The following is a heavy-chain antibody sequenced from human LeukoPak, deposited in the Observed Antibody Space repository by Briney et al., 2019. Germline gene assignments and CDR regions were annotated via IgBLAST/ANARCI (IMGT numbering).Heavy chain of an antibody. CDR2: INSDGSST. D-gene: IGHD4-23*01. J-gene: IGHJ4*02. CDR1: GFTFSSYS. V-gene: IGHV3-74*01. Sequence: GGSLRLSCAASGFTFSSYSMHWVRHAPGKGLVWVSRINSDGSSTSYADSVKGRFTISRDNAKNTLYLQMNSLRAEDTAVYYCARGRDDYGGGFPIGGFDYWGQGTLVTVSS. CDR3: ARGRDDYGGGFPIGGFDY.